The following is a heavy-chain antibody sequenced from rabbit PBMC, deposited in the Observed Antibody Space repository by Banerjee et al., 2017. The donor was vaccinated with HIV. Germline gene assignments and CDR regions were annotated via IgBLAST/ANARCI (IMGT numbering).Heavy chain of an antibody. J-gene: IGHJ6*01. CDR1: GFSFSSSYY. D-gene: IGHD4-2*01. CDR3: ARLAFNADITL. Sequence: QSSEESGGDLVKPGASLTLTCTASGFSFSSSYYMCWVRQAPGKGLEWIACIYSDSGITWYASWAKGRFTISKTSSTTVTLQMTSLTAADTATYFCARLAFNADITLWGQGTLVTVS. CDR2: IYSDSGIT. V-gene: IGHV1S40*01.